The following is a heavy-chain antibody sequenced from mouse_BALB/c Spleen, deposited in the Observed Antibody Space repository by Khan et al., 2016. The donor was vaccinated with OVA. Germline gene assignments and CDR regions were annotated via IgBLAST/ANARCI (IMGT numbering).Heavy chain of an antibody. CDR3: ARRNYFGYTYAY. D-gene: IGHD1-2*01. Sequence: QVQLQQSGAELARPGASVKLSCKASGYSFTDYYINWVKQRPGQGLEWIGEISPGSGDTYYNEKFKGKATLTAAKSSSTASMQLSSLTSEASAVYYGARRNYFGYTYAYWGQGTLVTVSA. CDR1: GYSFTDYY. J-gene: IGHJ3*01. CDR2: ISPGSGDT. V-gene: IGHV1-77*01.